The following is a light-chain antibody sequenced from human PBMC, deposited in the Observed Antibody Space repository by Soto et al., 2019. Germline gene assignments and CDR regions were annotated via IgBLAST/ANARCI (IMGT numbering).Light chain of an antibody. J-gene: IGLJ1*01. Sequence: QSVLTQPPSASGSPGQSITISCTGTSSDIGAYNYVSWYQQHPGKVPKLMIYEVSKRPSGVPDRFSASKSGNTASLTVSGLQADDEVDYYCSAHGCRHKFYVFGTGTRSPS. CDR2: EVS. CDR1: SSDIGAYNY. CDR3: SAHGCRHKFYV. V-gene: IGLV2-8*01.